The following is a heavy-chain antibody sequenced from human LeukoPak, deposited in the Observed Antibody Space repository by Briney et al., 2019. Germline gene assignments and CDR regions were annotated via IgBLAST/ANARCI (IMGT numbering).Heavy chain of an antibody. CDR2: IKSKTDGRTT. CDR1: GFTFSNAW. CDR3: TTYYDSSGYAPYAFDI. D-gene: IGHD3-22*01. V-gene: IGHV3-15*01. J-gene: IGHJ3*02. Sequence: GGSLRLSCAASGFTFSNAWMSWGRQAPGKGLEWVGRIKSKTDGRTTDYAAPVKGRFTISRDDSKNTLYLQMNSLKTEDTAVYYCTTYYDSSGYAPYAFDIWGQGTMVTVSS.